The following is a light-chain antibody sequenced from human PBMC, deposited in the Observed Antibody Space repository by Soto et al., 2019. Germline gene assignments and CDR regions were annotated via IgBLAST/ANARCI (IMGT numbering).Light chain of an antibody. J-gene: IGKJ4*01. V-gene: IGKV3-11*01. Sequence: EIVLTQSPGTLSLSPGERAAISCRASQGVGRFLAWYQQKPGQAPRLLIYDASNRATGIPARFSGSGSGTDFTLTINNLEPEDLAVYYCQQRDGWPLTFGGGTKVEIK. CDR3: QQRDGWPLT. CDR2: DAS. CDR1: QGVGRF.